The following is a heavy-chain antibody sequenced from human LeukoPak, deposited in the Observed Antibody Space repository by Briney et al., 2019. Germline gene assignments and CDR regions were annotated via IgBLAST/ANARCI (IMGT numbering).Heavy chain of an antibody. CDR1: GFTFSSYA. J-gene: IGHJ6*02. Sequence: GSLRLSCAASGFTFSSYAMHWVRQAPGKGLEWVAVISYDGSNKYYADSVKGRFTISRDNSKNTLYLQMNSLRAEDTAVYYCARDSAYSGSYYYSYYGMDVWGQGTTVTVSS. CDR2: ISYDGSNK. CDR3: ARDSAYSGSYYYSYYGMDV. V-gene: IGHV3-30*04. D-gene: IGHD1-26*01.